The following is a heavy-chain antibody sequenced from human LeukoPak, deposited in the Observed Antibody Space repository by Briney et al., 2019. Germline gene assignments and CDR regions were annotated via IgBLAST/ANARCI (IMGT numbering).Heavy chain of an antibody. Sequence: SQTLSLTCAISGDSVSSNSAAWNRIRHSPSRGLEWLGRTHYRYKWYNDYAVSVKSRITINPDTSKNQFSLQLNSVTPEDTAVYYCARDAAVAGDYYFDYWGQGTLVTVSS. D-gene: IGHD6-19*01. V-gene: IGHV6-1*01. CDR1: GDSVSSNSAA. CDR3: ARDAAVAGDYYFDY. CDR2: THYRYKWYN. J-gene: IGHJ4*02.